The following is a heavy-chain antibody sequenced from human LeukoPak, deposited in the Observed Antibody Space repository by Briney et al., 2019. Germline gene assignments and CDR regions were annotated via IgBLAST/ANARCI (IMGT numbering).Heavy chain of an antibody. CDR3: ARGGNYWPQWWFDP. CDR1: GGSISSSSYY. D-gene: IGHD1-26*01. J-gene: IGHJ5*02. V-gene: IGHV4-39*07. Sequence: SETLSLTCIVFGGSISSSSYYWGWIRQAPGKGLEWIGTIYYSGTTYYNPSLKSRVTISVDTSKNQFSLKLTSVTPADTAVYYCARGGNYWPQWWFDPWGRGTLVSVSS. CDR2: IYYSGTT.